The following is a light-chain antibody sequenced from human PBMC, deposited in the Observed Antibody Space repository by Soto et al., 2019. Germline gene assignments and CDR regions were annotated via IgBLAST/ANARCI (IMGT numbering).Light chain of an antibody. Sequence: DIVMTQSPLSLPVTPGEPASISCRSSQGLLHSNGYNYLDWYLQKPGQSPQLLIYLGSNRASGVPDRFSGSGSGTDFTLKISRVDAEDVGVYYCMQALQTPYTFGQGTKLEIK. V-gene: IGKV2-28*01. J-gene: IGKJ2*01. CDR2: LGS. CDR3: MQALQTPYT. CDR1: QGLLHSNGYNY.